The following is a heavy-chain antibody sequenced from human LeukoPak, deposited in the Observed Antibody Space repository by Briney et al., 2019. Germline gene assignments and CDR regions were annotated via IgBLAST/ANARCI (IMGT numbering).Heavy chain of an antibody. CDR1: GFTFSSYA. Sequence: SGGSLRLSCAASGFTFSSYAMHWVRQAPGKGLEWVAVISYDGSNKYYADSVKGRFTISRDNSKNTLYLQMNSLRAEDTAVYYCARDEDIVATRAFDIWGQGTMVTVSS. D-gene: IGHD5-12*01. CDR2: ISYDGSNK. CDR3: ARDEDIVATRAFDI. J-gene: IGHJ3*02. V-gene: IGHV3-30-3*01.